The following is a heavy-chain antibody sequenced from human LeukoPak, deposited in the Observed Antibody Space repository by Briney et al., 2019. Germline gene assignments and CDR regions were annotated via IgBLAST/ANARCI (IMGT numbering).Heavy chain of an antibody. CDR2: ISYDGSNK. V-gene: IGHV3-30*18. CDR3: AKDGGYSSGWYFDY. Sequence: GGSLRLSCAASGFTFSSYGMHWVRPAPGKGLEWVAVISYDGSNKYYADSVKGRFTISRDNSKNTLYLQMNSLRAEDTAVYYCAKDGGYSSGWYFDYWGQGTLVTVSS. D-gene: IGHD6-19*01. J-gene: IGHJ4*02. CDR1: GFTFSSYG.